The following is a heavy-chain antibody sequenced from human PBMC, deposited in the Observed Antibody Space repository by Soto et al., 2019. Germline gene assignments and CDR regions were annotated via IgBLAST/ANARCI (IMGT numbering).Heavy chain of an antibody. D-gene: IGHD6-13*01. CDR1: GFTFSSYS. CDR2: ISSSSSYI. V-gene: IGHV3-21*01. J-gene: IGHJ4*02. Sequence: GGSLRLSCAASGFTFSSYSMNWVRQAPGKGLEWVSSISSSSSYIYYADSVKGRFTISRDNAKNSLYLQMNSLRAEDTAVYYCTRDGRLSPRSSWYRVYWGQGTLVTVSS. CDR3: TRDGRLSPRSSWYRVY.